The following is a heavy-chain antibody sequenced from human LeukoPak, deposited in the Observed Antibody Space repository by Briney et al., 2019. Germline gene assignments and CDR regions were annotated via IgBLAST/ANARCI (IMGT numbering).Heavy chain of an antibody. CDR2: ISGSGGST. CDR3: SKSGFVEWGYYYYYGIDV. V-gene: IGHV3-23*01. J-gene: IGHJ6*04. Sequence: GGSLRLSCAASGLTFSSYAMSWVRQATGKGLEWVSAISGSGGSTYYAAYAKGRFTISRRNSKNTLYQQMNSRRGEDTAVYYCSKSGFVEWGYYYYYGIDVWGKGTTVTVSS. CDR1: GLTFSSYA. D-gene: IGHD3-10*01.